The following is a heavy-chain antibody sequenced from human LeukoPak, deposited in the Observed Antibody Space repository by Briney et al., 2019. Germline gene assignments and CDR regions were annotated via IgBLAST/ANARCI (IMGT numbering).Heavy chain of an antibody. CDR1: GFTFSSYA. Sequence: GGSLRLSCSASGFTFSSYAMHWVRQAPGKGLEYVSAISSNGGSTYYADSVKDRFTISRDNAKNSLYLQMNNLRVEDTAVYYCAREAAVETHWGQGTLVTVSS. J-gene: IGHJ4*02. CDR3: AREAAVETH. CDR2: ISSNGGST. D-gene: IGHD5-24*01. V-gene: IGHV3-64*04.